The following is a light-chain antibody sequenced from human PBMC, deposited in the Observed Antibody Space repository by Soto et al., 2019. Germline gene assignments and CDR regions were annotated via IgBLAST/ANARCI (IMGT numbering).Light chain of an antibody. J-gene: IGKJ3*01. V-gene: IGKV3-15*01. CDR2: DTS. CDR1: QSVGSN. CDR3: QHYRIWPL. Sequence: EIVMTQSPATLSVSPGERATLSCRASQSVGSNLAWYQQKPGQAPRLLIYDTSTRATGIPARFSASGSGTEFTLTISSLQSEDFAVYYCQHYRIWPLFGPGTTVDIK.